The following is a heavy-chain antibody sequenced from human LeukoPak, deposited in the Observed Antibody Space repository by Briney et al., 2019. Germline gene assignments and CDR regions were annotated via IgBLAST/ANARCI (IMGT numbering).Heavy chain of an antibody. CDR1: GFTFSSYG. J-gene: IGHJ6*02. CDR2: ISYDGSNT. Sequence: GGSLRLSCAASGFTFSSYGMHWVRQAPGKGLEWVAVISYDGSNTYYADSVKGRFTISRDNSKTTLYLQMNRLRPEDTAVYYCAKERGSGNYYFALDVWGQGTTVTVSS. CDR3: AKERGSGNYYFALDV. V-gene: IGHV3-30*18. D-gene: IGHD3-10*01.